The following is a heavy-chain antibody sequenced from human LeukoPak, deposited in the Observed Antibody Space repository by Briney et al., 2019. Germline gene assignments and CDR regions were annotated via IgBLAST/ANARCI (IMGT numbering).Heavy chain of an antibody. V-gene: IGHV3-7*01. CDR3: ARWNYAFDS. CDR2: MKQDGSEK. CDR1: GFTFSIYR. Sequence: GGSLRLSCEASGFTFSIYRMTWVRQSPGKGLECVADMKQDGSEKYYVDSVKGRFTISRDNAKNSLSLQMNSLRVEDTAVYYCARWNYAFDSWGQGTLVTVSS. J-gene: IGHJ4*02. D-gene: IGHD1-7*01.